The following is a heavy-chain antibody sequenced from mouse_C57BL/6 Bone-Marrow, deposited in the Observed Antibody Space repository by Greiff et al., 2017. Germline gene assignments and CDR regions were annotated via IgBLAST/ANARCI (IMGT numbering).Heavy chain of an antibody. V-gene: IGHV1-69*01. J-gene: IGHJ3*01. CDR3: ARELPMYYYGSSPFAY. CDR1: GYTFTSYW. CDR2: IDPSDSYT. D-gene: IGHD1-1*01. Sequence: QVQLQQPGAELVMPGASVKLSCKASGYTFTSYWMHWVKQRPGQGLEWIGEIDPSDSYTNYNQKFKGKSTLTVDKSSSTAYMQLSSLTSEDSAVYYCARELPMYYYGSSPFAYWGQGTLVTVSA.